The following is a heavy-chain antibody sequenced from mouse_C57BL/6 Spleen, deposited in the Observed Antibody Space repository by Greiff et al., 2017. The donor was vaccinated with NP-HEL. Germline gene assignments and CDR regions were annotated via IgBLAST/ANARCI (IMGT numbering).Heavy chain of an antibody. CDR2: IYPSDSET. J-gene: IGHJ3*01. CDR3: AREGYYYGSSYEFAY. V-gene: IGHV1-61*01. D-gene: IGHD1-1*01. CDR1: GYTFTSYW. Sequence: QVQLQQPGAELVRPGSSVKLSCKASGYTFTSYWMDWVKQRPGQGLEWIGNIYPSDSETHYNQKFKDKATLTVDKSSITAYMQLSSLTTEDSAVYYCAREGYYYGSSYEFAYWGQGTLVTVSA.